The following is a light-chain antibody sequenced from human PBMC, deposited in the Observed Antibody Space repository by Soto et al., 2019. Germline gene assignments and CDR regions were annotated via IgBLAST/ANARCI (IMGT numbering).Light chain of an antibody. CDR2: AAS. V-gene: IGKV1-6*01. Sequence: AIQMSQSPSSLAASVGDRVTITCRASQGIRNDLGWYQQKPGKAPKLLIYAASSLQSGVASRLSGSGSGTDFTLTISSLQPEDFATYSCLQDYNYPWTFGQGTKVEIK. J-gene: IGKJ1*01. CDR1: QGIRND. CDR3: LQDYNYPWT.